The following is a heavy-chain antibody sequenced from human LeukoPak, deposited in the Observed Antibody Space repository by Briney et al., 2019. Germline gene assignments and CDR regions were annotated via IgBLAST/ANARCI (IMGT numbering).Heavy chain of an antibody. V-gene: IGHV4-34*01. CDR1: GGSFSGYY. CDR3: ARESPGP. J-gene: IGHJ5*02. CDR2: INRMGST. Sequence: PSETLSLTCAFYGGSFSGYYWSWIRQPPGKGLKWIGEINRMGSTNYNPSLKSGVTISVDTSKNHFSLKRASGTAADTAWNYGARESPGPWGQGNLVTVS.